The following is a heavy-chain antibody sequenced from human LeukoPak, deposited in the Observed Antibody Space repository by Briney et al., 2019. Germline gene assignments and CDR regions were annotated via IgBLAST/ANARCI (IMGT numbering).Heavy chain of an antibody. Sequence: SETLSLTCTVSGGSISSGGYYWSWIRQHPGKGLEWIGYIYYSGSTYYNPSLKSRVTISVDTSKNQFSLKLSSVTAADAAVYYCARENYDSSGSIRPSYYYYYMDVWGKGTTVTLSS. J-gene: IGHJ6*03. CDR3: ARENYDSSGSIRPSYYYYYMDV. CDR2: IYYSGST. D-gene: IGHD3-22*01. V-gene: IGHV4-31*03. CDR1: GGSISSGGYY.